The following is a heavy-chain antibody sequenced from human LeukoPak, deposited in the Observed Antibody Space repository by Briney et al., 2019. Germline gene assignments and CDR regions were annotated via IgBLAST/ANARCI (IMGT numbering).Heavy chain of an antibody. D-gene: IGHD6-13*01. V-gene: IGHV3-30-3*01. J-gene: IGHJ4*02. Sequence: GRSLRLSCAASGFTFSSYAMHWVRQAPGKGLEWVAVISYDGSNKYYADSVKGRFTISRDNSKNTLYLQMNSLRAEDTAVYYCAKGAAAGPNIDYWGQGTLVTVCS. CDR3: AKGAAAGPNIDY. CDR2: ISYDGSNK. CDR1: GFTFSSYA.